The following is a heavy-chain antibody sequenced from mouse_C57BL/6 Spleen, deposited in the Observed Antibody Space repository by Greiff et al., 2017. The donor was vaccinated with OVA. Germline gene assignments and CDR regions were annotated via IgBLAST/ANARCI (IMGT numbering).Heavy chain of an antibody. CDR1: GFTFSDYY. CDR2: ISNGGGST. D-gene: IGHD2-5*01. Sequence: EVNLVESGGGLVQPGGSLKLSCAASGFTFSDYYMYWVRQTPEKRLEWVAYISNGGGSTYYPDTVKGRFTISRDNAKNTLYLQMSRLKSEDTAMYYCAREGIGYSKGAMDYWGQGTSVTVSS. V-gene: IGHV5-12*01. CDR3: AREGIGYSKGAMDY. J-gene: IGHJ4*01.